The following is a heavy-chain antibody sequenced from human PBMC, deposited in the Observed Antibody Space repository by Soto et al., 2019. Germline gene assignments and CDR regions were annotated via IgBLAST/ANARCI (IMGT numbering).Heavy chain of an antibody. D-gene: IGHD5-18*01. J-gene: IGHJ4*02. CDR1: GFTFSSYA. Sequence: QVQLVESGGGVVQPGRSLRLSCAASGFTFSSYAMHWVRQAPGKGLEWVAVISYDGSNKYYADSVKGRFTISRDNSKNTLYLQMNSLRAEDTAVYYCARDLGDHTAMVIDWGQGTLVTVSS. CDR2: ISYDGSNK. V-gene: IGHV3-30-3*01. CDR3: ARDLGDHTAMVID.